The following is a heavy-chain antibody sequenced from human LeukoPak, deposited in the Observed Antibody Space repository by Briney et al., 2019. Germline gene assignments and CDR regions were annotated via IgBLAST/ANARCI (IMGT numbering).Heavy chain of an antibody. CDR1: GFTFSSYW. Sequence: GGSLRLSCAASGFTFSSYWMHWVRQAPGKGLVWVSRINSDGSSTSYADSVKGRFTISRDNAKNTLYLQMNSLRAEDTAVYYCARDKGGIAAAGMYYFDYWGQGTLVTVSS. CDR2: INSDGSST. V-gene: IGHV3-74*01. D-gene: IGHD6-13*01. CDR3: ARDKGGIAAAGMYYFDY. J-gene: IGHJ4*02.